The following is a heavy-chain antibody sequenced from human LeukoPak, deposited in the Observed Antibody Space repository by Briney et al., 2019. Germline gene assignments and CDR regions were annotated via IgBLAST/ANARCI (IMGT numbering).Heavy chain of an antibody. Sequence: ASVKVFCKASGYTFTGCYMHWVRQAPGQGLEWMGWINPNSGGTNYAQKFQGRVTMTRDTSISTAYMELSRLRSDDTAVYYCARDIYSGSYPTDYWGQGTLVTVSS. D-gene: IGHD1-26*01. V-gene: IGHV1-2*02. CDR2: INPNSGGT. CDR3: ARDIYSGSYPTDY. J-gene: IGHJ4*02. CDR1: GYTFTGCY.